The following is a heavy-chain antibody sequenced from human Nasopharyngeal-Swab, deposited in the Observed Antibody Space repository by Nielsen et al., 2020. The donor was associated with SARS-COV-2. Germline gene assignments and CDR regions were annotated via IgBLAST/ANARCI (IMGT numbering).Heavy chain of an antibody. D-gene: IGHD3-3*01. CDR1: GGSISSGDYY. V-gene: IGHV4-39*01. Sequence: SETLSLTCTVSGGSISSGDYYWGWIRQPPGTGLEWIGRVYYSGRTYYNPSLKSRVTISVDTSKNQFSLKLSSVTAADTAVYYCARRDESTITIFGVVITKGWFDPWGQGTLVTVSS. J-gene: IGHJ5*02. CDR3: ARRDESTITIFGVVITKGWFDP. CDR2: VYYSGRT.